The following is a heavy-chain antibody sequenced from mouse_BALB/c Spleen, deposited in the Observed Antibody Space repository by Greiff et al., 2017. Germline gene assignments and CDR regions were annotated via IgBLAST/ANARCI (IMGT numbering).Heavy chain of an antibody. Sequence: VQLVESGPGLVAPSQSLSITCTVSGFSLTSYGVHWVRQPPGKGLEWLGVIWAGGSTNYNSALMSRLSISKDNSKSQVFLKMNSLQTDDTAMYYCARGEGITTVVATDYFDYWGQGTTLTVSS. J-gene: IGHJ2*01. CDR3: ARGEGITTVVATDYFDY. D-gene: IGHD1-1*01. V-gene: IGHV2-9*02. CDR2: IWAGGST. CDR1: GFSLTSYG.